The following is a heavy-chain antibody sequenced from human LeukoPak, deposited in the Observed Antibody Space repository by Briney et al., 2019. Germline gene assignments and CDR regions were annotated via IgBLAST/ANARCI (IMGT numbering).Heavy chain of an antibody. V-gene: IGHV3-30*01. D-gene: IGHD3-3*01. CDR1: GFTFSSYA. J-gene: IGHJ4*02. Sequence: GRSLRLSCAASGFTFSSYAMHWFRQAPGKGLEWVAVISYDGSNKYYADSVKGRFTISRDNSKNTLYLQMNSLRAEDTAVYYCARDLGSGYLDYWGQGTLVTVSS. CDR2: ISYDGSNK. CDR3: ARDLGSGYLDY.